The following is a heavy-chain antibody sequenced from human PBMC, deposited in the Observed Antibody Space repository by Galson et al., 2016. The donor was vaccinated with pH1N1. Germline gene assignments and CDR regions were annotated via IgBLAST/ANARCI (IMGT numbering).Heavy chain of an antibody. Sequence: SETLSLTCAVSGGSLGGFYWTWVRQSPGVGLEWIGEVNHSGTTNYNPSLRGRVTISVDSSHQFSLTLTSVTAADTAVYYCAGKRGGDNRDLHCYSCYYMDVWAKGTTVTGS. CDR2: VNHSGTT. CDR1: GGSLGGFY. V-gene: IGHV4-34*01. J-gene: IGHJ6*03. D-gene: IGHD1-14*01. CDR3: AGKRGGDNRDLHCYSCYYMDV.